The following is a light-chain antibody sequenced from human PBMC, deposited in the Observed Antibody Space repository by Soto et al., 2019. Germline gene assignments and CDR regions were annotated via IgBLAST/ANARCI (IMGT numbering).Light chain of an antibody. Sequence: DIQMTQSPASLSASVGDRVTITCRASQSISSYLNWYRQEPGNAPKLLIHAASSLQSGVPPRLSGSGSGTDFTLTITSLQPEDFATYYCQQSYNTPWTLGQGTKVDIK. CDR3: QQSYNTPWT. CDR2: AAS. J-gene: IGKJ1*01. V-gene: IGKV1-39*01. CDR1: QSISSY.